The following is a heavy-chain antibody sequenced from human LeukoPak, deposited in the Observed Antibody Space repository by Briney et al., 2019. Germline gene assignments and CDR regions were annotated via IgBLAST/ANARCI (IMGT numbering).Heavy chain of an antibody. CDR2: INHSGST. V-gene: IGHV4-34*01. Sequence: KPSETLSLTCAVYGGSFSGYYWSWIRQPPGKGLEWIGEINHSGSTNYNPSLKSRVTISVDTYKNRFSLKLTSVTAADTAVYYCARGKTRYGDYVLWYYWGQGTLVTVSS. CDR3: ARGKTRYGDYVLWYY. CDR1: GGSFSGYY. D-gene: IGHD4-17*01. J-gene: IGHJ4*02.